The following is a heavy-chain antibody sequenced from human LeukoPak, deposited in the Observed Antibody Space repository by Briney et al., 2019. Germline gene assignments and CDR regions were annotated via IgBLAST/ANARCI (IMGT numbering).Heavy chain of an antibody. J-gene: IGHJ5*02. D-gene: IGHD3-10*01. Sequence: KSSETLSLTCTVSGGSISSYYWSWIRQPPGKGLEWIGYIYYSGSTNYNPSLKSRVTISVDTSKNQFSLKLSSVTAADTAVYYCARTTLLWFGELLPNWFDPWGQGTLVTVSS. CDR1: GGSISSYY. CDR3: ARTTLLWFGELLPNWFDP. V-gene: IGHV4-59*01. CDR2: IYYSGST.